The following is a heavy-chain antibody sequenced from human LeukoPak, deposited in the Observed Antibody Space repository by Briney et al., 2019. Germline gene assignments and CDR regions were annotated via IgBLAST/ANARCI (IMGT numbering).Heavy chain of an antibody. CDR2: IYYSGST. V-gene: IGHV4-39*01. J-gene: IGHJ4*02. Sequence: SPSETLSLTCTVSGGSISSSSYYWGWIRQPPGKGLEWIGSIYYSGSTYYNPSLKSRVTISVDTSKNQFSLKLSSVTAADTAVYYCASVVWWGASYFDYWGQGTLVTVSS. CDR1: GGSISSSSYY. CDR3: ASVVWWGASYFDY. D-gene: IGHD1-26*01.